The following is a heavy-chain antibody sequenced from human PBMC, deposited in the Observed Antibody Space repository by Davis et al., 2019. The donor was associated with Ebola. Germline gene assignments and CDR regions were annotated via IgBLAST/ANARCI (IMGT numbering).Heavy chain of an antibody. CDR3: ASYSGYYYYGMDV. V-gene: IGHV3-66*01. J-gene: IGHJ6*02. CDR2: IYSGGST. Sequence: GESLKISCAASGFTFSSYSMNWVRQAPGKGLEWVSVIYSGGSTYYADSVKGRFTISSDNSKNTLYLQMNSLRAEDTAVYYCASYSGYYYYGMDVWGQGTTVTVSS. CDR1: GFTFSSYS. D-gene: IGHD4-11*01.